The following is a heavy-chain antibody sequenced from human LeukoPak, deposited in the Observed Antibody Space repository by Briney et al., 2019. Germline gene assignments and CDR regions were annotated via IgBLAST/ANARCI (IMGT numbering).Heavy chain of an antibody. Sequence: GGSLRLSCAASGFTFSNFLMTWVRQAPGKGLEWVSVLTGDGNTYYADSVKGRFTNSRDDSKNTLFLQMNSLRAEDTAVYFCAKVKWKLIGYFDYWGQGTLVTVSS. D-gene: IGHD1-20*01. V-gene: IGHV3-23*01. J-gene: IGHJ4*02. CDR3: AKVKWKLIGYFDY. CDR2: LTGDGNT. CDR1: GFTFSNFL.